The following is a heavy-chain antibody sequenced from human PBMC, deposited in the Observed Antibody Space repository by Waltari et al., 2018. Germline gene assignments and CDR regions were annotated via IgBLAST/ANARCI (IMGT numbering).Heavy chain of an antibody. CDR1: GGTFSRSP. D-gene: IGHD3-10*01. Sequence: QVQLVQSGAEVKKPGSSVKVSCKASGGTFSRSPINWVRQAPGQGLEWMGAIIPMLGTASYTQKYQGRVTITADKSTSTAYMEVTSLRSEDTAVYYCATDRRIGGGFDFWGQGTLVTVSS. CDR3: ATDRRIGGGFDF. CDR2: IIPMLGTA. V-gene: IGHV1-69*06. J-gene: IGHJ4*02.